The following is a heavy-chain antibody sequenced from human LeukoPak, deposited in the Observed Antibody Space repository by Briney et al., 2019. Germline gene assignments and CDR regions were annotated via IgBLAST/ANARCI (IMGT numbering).Heavy chain of an antibody. J-gene: IGHJ6*03. D-gene: IGHD1-26*01. CDR3: ARGLPKWGAGGSYYYYYMDV. CDR1: GYTFTIYA. V-gene: IGHV1-18*01. Sequence: ASVTLSCKASGYTFTIYAICWVRQAPGPGLERMGWISTYTGNTTYEQNPPGRVNMTTEIATNTAYIALRSLTSDDTAVYYCARGLPKWGAGGSYYYYYMDVWGKGTTVTVSS. CDR2: ISTYTGNT.